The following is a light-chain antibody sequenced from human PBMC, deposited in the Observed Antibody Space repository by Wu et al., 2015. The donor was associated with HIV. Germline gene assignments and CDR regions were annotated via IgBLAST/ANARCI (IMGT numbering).Light chain of an antibody. CDR2: GAS. J-gene: IGKJ1*01. CDR1: QSLGSN. V-gene: IGKV3-15*01. Sequence: GRVTSPAGPSQSLGSNLAWYQQKPGQAPRLLIYGASTRAIGVPARFSGSGSGTGFTLTISSLQPIDVGVYYCQQYNNWPPWTFGQGTKLEI. CDR3: QQYNNWPPWT.